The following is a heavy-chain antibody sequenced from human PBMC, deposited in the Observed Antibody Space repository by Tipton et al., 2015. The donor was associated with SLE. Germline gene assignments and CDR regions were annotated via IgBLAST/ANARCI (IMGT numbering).Heavy chain of an antibody. Sequence: LRLSCTASGFTFGDYAMSWVRQAPGKGLEWVGFIRSKAYGGTTEYAASVKGRFTISRDDSKSIAYLQMNSLKTEDTAVYYCTREGGSYPMDYWGQGILVTVSS. CDR2: IRSKAYGGTT. V-gene: IGHV3-49*04. CDR1: GFTFGDYA. D-gene: IGHD1-26*01. J-gene: IGHJ4*02. CDR3: TREGGSYPMDY.